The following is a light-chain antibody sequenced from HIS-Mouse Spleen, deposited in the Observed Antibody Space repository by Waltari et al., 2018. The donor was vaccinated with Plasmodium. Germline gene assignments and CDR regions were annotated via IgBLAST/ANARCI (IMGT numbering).Light chain of an antibody. Sequence: QSALTQPASVSGSPGQSITLSCTGTSSDVGGSNYVSWYQQHPGKAPKLMIYDVSNRPSGVSNRFSGSKSGNTASLTISGLQAEDEADYYCSSYTSSSTLGVFGTGTKVTVL. CDR3: SSYTSSSTLGV. V-gene: IGLV2-14*03. CDR1: SSDVGGSNY. J-gene: IGLJ1*01. CDR2: DVS.